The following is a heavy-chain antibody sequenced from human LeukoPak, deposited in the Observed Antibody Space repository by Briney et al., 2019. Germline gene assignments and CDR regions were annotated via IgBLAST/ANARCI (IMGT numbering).Heavy chain of an antibody. CDR1: SGSITNYY. CDR3: ARGNDSRGRDFDY. D-gene: IGHD2-15*01. V-gene: IGHV4-59*01. CDR2: IYYSGNT. J-gene: IGHJ4*02. Sequence: SEILSLTCTVSSGSITNYYWSWIRQPPGKGLEWIGFIYYSGNTNYNPSLKSRVTISVDTSKNQFSLKLSSMTAADTAVYYCARGNDSRGRDFDYWGQGTLVTVSS.